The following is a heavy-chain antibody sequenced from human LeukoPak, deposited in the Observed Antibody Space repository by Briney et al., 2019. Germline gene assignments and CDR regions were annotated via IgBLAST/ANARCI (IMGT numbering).Heavy chain of an antibody. CDR2: ISSSSSYI. CDR1: GFTFSSYS. V-gene: IGHV3-21*01. D-gene: IGHD3-10*01. CDR3: ARSRITMVRGTPSHYYYYYGMDV. Sequence: GSLRLSCAASGFTFSSYSMNWVRQAPGKGLEWVSSISSSSSYIYYADSVKGRFTISRDNAKSSLYLQMNSLRAEDTAVYYCARSRITMVRGTPSHYYYYYGMDVWGKGTTVTVSS. J-gene: IGHJ6*04.